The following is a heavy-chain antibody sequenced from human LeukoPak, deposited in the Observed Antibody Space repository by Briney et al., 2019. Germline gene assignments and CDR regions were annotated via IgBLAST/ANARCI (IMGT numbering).Heavy chain of an antibody. CDR2: IIPLFGTA. CDR3: AGMPRLGDAKFFDY. J-gene: IGHJ4*02. V-gene: IGHV1-69*01. CDR1: GGTFSSHA. Sequence: GASVKVSCKASGGTFSSHAITWVRQAPGQGLEWMGGIIPLFGTANYAQKFQGRVTITADEHTNTAYMELSSLRSDDTAVYFCAGMPRLGDAKFFDYWGQGTLVTVSS. D-gene: IGHD2-21*02.